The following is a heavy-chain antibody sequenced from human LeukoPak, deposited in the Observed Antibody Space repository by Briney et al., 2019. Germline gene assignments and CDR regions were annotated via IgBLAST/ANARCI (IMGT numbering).Heavy chain of an antibody. J-gene: IGHJ3*02. CDR1: GFTVSSNY. D-gene: IGHD2-2*01. V-gene: IGHV3-66*01. CDR3: AGIPPGGTSPYDAFDI. Sequence: PGGSLRLSCAASGFTVSSNYMSWVRQAPGRGLEWVAIIYSGGSTYYADSVKGRFTIARNNSKNTLYLQMKSLRVEDTAMYYCAGIPPGGTSPYDAFDIWGQGTRVTVAS. CDR2: IYSGGST.